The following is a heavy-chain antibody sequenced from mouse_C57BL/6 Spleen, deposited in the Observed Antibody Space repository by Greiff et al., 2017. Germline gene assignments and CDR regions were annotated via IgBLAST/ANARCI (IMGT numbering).Heavy chain of an antibody. Sequence: QVQLQQPGAELVRPGASVTLSCKASGYTFTDYEMHWVKQTPVHGLEWIGAIDPDTGGTAYNQKFKGKAILTADKSSSTAYMELRSLTSEGSAVSYCTLYYYYYFDYWGQGTTLTVSS. CDR1: GYTFTDYE. CDR3: TLYYYYYFDY. CDR2: IDPDTGGT. V-gene: IGHV1-15*01. J-gene: IGHJ2*01. D-gene: IGHD1-1*02.